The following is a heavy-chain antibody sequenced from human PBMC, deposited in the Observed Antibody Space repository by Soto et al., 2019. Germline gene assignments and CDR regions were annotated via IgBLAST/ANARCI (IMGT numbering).Heavy chain of an antibody. V-gene: IGHV3-23*01. CDR1: GFNFNTFA. CDR3: AKDPPSPWTVKWVDP. J-gene: IGHJ5*02. Sequence: EEQLSESGGDLVQPGGSLRLSCAASGFNFNTFAMSWIRQAPGKGLEWVSHISRSGDSKDYADSVRGRFTISRDNSKNVLFLQMNCLRVADTAIYYCAKDPPSPWTVKWVDPWGKGTLVSVSS. D-gene: IGHD1-1*01. CDR2: ISRSGDSK.